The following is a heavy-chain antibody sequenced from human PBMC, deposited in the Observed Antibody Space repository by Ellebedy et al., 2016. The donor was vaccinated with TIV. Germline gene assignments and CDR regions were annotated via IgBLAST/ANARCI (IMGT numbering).Heavy chain of an antibody. V-gene: IGHV4-59*01. CDR3: ARLVNNWLDP. J-gene: IGHJ5*02. CDR1: GGSISTFY. CDR2: IFYSGST. Sequence: SETLSLTCTVSGGSISTFYWSWIRQPPGKGLEWIGYIFYSGSTNYNPSLKSRVTISVDTSKNQFSLKVSSVTAADTAVYYCARLVNNWLDPWGQGTLVTVSS. D-gene: IGHD3-22*01.